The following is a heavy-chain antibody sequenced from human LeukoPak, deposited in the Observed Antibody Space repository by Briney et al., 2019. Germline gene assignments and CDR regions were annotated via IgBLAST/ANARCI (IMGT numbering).Heavy chain of an antibody. D-gene: IGHD2-8*01. V-gene: IGHV4-30-4*08. J-gene: IGHJ5*02. CDR2: IYYSGST. CDR3: AREIGCTNGVCYHWFDP. CDR1: GGSISSGDYY. Sequence: SETLSLTCTVSGGSISSGDYYWSWIRQPPGTGLEWIGYIYYSGSTYYNPSLKSRVTISVDTSKNQFSLKLSSVTAADTAVYYCAREIGCTNGVCYHWFDPWGQGTLVTVSS.